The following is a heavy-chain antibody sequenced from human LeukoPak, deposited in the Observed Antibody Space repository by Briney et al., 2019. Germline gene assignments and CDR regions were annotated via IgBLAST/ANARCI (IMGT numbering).Heavy chain of an antibody. CDR2: IKQDGSEK. V-gene: IGHV3-7*01. CDR1: GLTFSRYW. CDR3: ARSSVTYGMDV. Sequence: GGSLRLSCAASGLTFSRYWMSWMSWVRQAPGKGLEWVANIKQDGSEKYYVDSVKGRFTISRDNAKNSLYLQMNSLRAEDTAVYYCARSSVTYGMDVWGQGTTVTVSS. J-gene: IGHJ6*02. D-gene: IGHD2-21*02.